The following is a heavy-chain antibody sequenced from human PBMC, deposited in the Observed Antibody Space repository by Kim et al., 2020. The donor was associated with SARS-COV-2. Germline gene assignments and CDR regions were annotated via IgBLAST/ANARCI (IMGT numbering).Heavy chain of an antibody. V-gene: IGHV4-39*01. D-gene: IGHD3-9*01. CDR2: IYYSGST. CDR3: ARHEGDDILTNYWFDP. Sequence: SETLSLTCTVSGGSISSSSYYWGWIRQPQGKGLEWIGSIYYSGSTYYNPSLKSRVTISVDTSKNQFSLKLSSVTAADTAVYYCARHEGDDILTNYWFDPWGQGTLVTVSS. CDR1: GGSISSSSYY. J-gene: IGHJ5*02.